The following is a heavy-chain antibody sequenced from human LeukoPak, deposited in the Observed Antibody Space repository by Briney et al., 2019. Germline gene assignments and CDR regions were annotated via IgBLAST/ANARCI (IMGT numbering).Heavy chain of an antibody. CDR2: IYTSGST. J-gene: IGHJ4*02. CDR3: ARGLGVGATVLGGYFDY. Sequence: PSETLSLTCTVSGGSISSGSYYWSWIRQPAGKGLEWIGRIYTSGSTNYNPSLKSRVTMSVDTSKNQFSLKLSSVTAADTAVYYCARGLGVGATVLGGYFDYWGQGTLVTVSS. V-gene: IGHV4-61*02. CDR1: GGSISSGSYY. D-gene: IGHD1-26*01.